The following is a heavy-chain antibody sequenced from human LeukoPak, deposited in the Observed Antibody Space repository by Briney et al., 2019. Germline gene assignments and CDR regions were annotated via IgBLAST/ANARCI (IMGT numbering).Heavy chain of an antibody. Sequence: QPGGSLRLSCAASGFTVSNTYMTWVRQAPGKGLEWVANIKRDGSETYYVDFLKGRFTISRDNARNSLYLQMNSLRAEDTAVYYCVKRANLGAFSYPDYWGQGTLVTVSS. CDR2: IKRDGSET. D-gene: IGHD5-18*01. CDR1: GFTVSNTY. V-gene: IGHV3-7*01. CDR3: VKRANLGAFSYPDY. J-gene: IGHJ4*02.